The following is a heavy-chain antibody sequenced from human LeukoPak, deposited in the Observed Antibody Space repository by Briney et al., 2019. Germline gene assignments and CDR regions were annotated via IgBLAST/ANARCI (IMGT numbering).Heavy chain of an antibody. Sequence: HPGGSLRLSCAASGFTFSTYAVNWVRQAPGKGLEWVSTISGSGDSTYYADSVKGRFTISRDNSKDTLYLQMNSLRAEDTAVYYCAKDLDLRFPHYYYYYGMDVWGQGTTVTVSS. CDR2: ISGSGDST. CDR3: AKDLDLRFPHYYYYYGMDV. CDR1: GFTFSTYA. V-gene: IGHV3-23*01. J-gene: IGHJ6*02. D-gene: IGHD3-3*01.